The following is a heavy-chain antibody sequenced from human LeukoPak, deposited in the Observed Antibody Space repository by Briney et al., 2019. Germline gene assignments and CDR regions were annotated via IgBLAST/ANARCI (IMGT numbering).Heavy chain of an antibody. CDR1: GGSFSGYY. CDR3: ALRVGGITGTIDY. Sequence: SEILSLTCAVYGGSFSGYYWSWIRQPPGKGLEWIGEINHSGSTNYNPSLKSRVTISVDTSKNQFSLKLSSVTAADTAVYYCALRVGGITGTIDYWGQGTLVTVSS. D-gene: IGHD1-20*01. V-gene: IGHV4-34*01. CDR2: INHSGST. J-gene: IGHJ4*02.